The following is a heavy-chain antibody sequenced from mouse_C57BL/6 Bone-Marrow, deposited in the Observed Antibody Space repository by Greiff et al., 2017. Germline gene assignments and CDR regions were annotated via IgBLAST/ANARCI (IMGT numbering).Heavy chain of an antibody. D-gene: IGHD1-1*01. V-gene: IGHV1-55*01. Sequence: QVQLQQPGAELVKPGASVKMSCKASGYTFTSYWITWVKQRPGHGLEWIGDIYPGSGSTNYNEKFKSKATLTVDTSSSTAYMQLSSLTSEDSAVYYCAREGIYYYGSSPLGLGVWGTGTTVTVSS. J-gene: IGHJ1*03. CDR2: IYPGSGST. CDR1: GYTFTSYW. CDR3: AREGIYYYGSSPLGLGV.